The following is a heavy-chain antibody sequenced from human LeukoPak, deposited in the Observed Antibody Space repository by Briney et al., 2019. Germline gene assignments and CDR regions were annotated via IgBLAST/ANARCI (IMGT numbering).Heavy chain of an antibody. J-gene: IGHJ6*03. D-gene: IGHD3-10*01. CDR2: IYYSGST. CDR1: GGSISSYY. CDR3: ARGFGYGSYYYYYYMDV. Sequence: SETLSLTCTVSGGSISSYYWSWIRQPPGKGLEWIGYIYYSGSTNYNPSLKSRVTISVDTSKNQFSLKLSSVTAADTAVYYCARGFGYGSYYYYYYMDVGGKGTTVTVSS. V-gene: IGHV4-59*01.